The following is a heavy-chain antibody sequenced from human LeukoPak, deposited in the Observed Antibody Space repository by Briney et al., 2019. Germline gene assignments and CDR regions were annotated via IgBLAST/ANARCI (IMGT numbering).Heavy chain of an antibody. V-gene: IGHV3-21*01. J-gene: IGHJ6*02. CDR3: ARDPGDLRWGMDV. D-gene: IGHD2-21*02. CDR1: GYTFSPCS. CDR2: ISSSNTY. Sequence: AGGSLRLSCAASGYTFSPCSMNWVRQAPGKGLEWVSSISSSNTYYADSVKGRFTISRDNAKKSVYLQMNSLRAEDTAVYYCARDPGDLRWGMDVWGQGTTVTVAS.